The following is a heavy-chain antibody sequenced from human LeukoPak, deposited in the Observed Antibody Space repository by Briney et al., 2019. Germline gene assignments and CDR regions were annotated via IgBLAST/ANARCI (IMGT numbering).Heavy chain of an antibody. Sequence: SETLSLTYTVSGGSISSSSYYWGWIRQPPGKGLEWIGIIYNSGSTYYNPSLKSRVTISVDTSKNQFSLGLSSVTAADTAVYYCASTWGNWFDPWGQGTLVTVSS. CDR1: GGSISSSSYY. D-gene: IGHD3-16*01. J-gene: IGHJ5*02. CDR2: IYNSGST. CDR3: ASTWGNWFDP. V-gene: IGHV4-39*07.